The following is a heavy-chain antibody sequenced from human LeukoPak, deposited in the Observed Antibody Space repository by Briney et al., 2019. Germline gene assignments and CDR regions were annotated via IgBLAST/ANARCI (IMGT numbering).Heavy chain of an antibody. CDR2: IYYSGRT. D-gene: IGHD3-3*01. CDR3: GRVRVGEIDY. J-gene: IGHJ4*02. CDR1: GDSISSSSYY. V-gene: IGHV4-39*07. Sequence: SETLSLTCSVSGDSISSSSYYWGWIRQPPGKGLEYIGSIYYSGRTYYNPSLKTRVTILVDTSKNQFYLKLSSVTAADTAVYYCGRVRVGEIDYWGQGTLVTVSS.